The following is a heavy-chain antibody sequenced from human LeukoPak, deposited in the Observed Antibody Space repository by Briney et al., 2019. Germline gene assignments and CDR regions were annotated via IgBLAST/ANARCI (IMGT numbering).Heavy chain of an antibody. D-gene: IGHD3-22*01. J-gene: IGHJ5*02. Sequence: ASVKVSCKASRYTFTSYDINSVPQATGPGLEWMGWMNPTSGNTAYAQKFQGRVTITSNTSISTAYMELSSLRSEDTAVYYCARGRSMWYYDSSGYYTTSSEYNWFDPWGQGTLVTVSS. CDR3: ARGRSMWYYDSSGYYTTSSEYNWFDP. CDR2: MNPTSGNT. V-gene: IGHV1-8*03. CDR1: RYTFTSYD.